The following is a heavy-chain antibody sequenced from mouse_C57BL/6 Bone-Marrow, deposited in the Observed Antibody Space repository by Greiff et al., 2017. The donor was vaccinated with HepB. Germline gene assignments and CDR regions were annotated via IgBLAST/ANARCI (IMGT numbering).Heavy chain of an antibody. V-gene: IGHV1-59*01. Sequence: QVQLQQPGAELVRPGTSVKLSCKASGYTFTSYWMHWVKQRPGQGLEWIGVIDPSDSYTNYNQKFKGKATLTVDTSSSTAYMQLSSLTSEDSAVYYCARPDYWGPGTLVTVSA. CDR3: ARPDY. J-gene: IGHJ3*01. CDR1: GYTFTSYW. CDR2: IDPSDSYT.